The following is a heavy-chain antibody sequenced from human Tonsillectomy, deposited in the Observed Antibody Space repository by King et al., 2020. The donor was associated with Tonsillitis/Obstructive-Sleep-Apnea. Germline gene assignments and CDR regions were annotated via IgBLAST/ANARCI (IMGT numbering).Heavy chain of an antibody. D-gene: IGHD1-1*01. J-gene: IGHJ3*02. CDR1: GGSISSFY. CDR2: ISYRGIT. V-gene: IGHV4-59*01. Sequence: VQLQESGPGLVKSSETLSLTCTVSGGSISSFYWTWIRQPPGKGLEWIGYISYRGITNYNPSLESRVTISLDTSKNQFSLKWSSVTAAETAVYYCARYLGTTSMAFDIWGQGTMVTVSS. CDR3: ARYLGTTSMAFDI.